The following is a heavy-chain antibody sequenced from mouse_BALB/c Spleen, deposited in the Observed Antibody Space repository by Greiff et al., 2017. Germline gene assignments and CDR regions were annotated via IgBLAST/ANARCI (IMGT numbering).Heavy chain of an antibody. Sequence: EVMLVESGGGLVKPGGSLKLSCAASGFTFSSYTMSWVRQTPEKRLEWVATISSGGSYTYYPDSVKGRFTISRDNAKNTLYLQMSSLKSEDTAMYYCTREGPNWDGTFDYWGQGTTLTVSS. J-gene: IGHJ2*01. CDR3: TREGPNWDGTFDY. CDR1: GFTFSSYT. V-gene: IGHV5-6-4*01. D-gene: IGHD4-1*01. CDR2: ISSGGSYT.